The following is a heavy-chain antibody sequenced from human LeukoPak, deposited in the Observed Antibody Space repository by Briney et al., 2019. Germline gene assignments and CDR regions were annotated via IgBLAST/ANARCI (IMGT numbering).Heavy chain of an antibody. Sequence: KASETLSLTCTVSGGSISSYYWSWIRQPPGKGLEWIGYIYYSGSTNYNPSFKSRVTISVETSKNEFSLKLRSVTAADTAVYYCARVTGYRIEDYFDYWGQGTLVTVSS. J-gene: IGHJ4*02. V-gene: IGHV4-59*01. CDR3: ARVTGYRIEDYFDY. CDR1: GGSISSYY. D-gene: IGHD6-13*01. CDR2: IYYSGST.